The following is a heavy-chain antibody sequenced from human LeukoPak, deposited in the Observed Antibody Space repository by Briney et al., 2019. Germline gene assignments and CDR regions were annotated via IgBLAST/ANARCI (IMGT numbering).Heavy chain of an antibody. CDR2: IKTDGSEK. CDR1: GFILSNHW. V-gene: IGHV3-7*01. Sequence: GGSLRLSCAASGFILSNHWMSRVRQAPGKGLEWVANIKTDGSEKYYVDSVKGRFTISRDNPKNSLYLQMNSLRAEDTAIYYCARDVSVSGMDVWGQGTTVTVSS. CDR3: ARDVSVSGMDV. J-gene: IGHJ6*02. D-gene: IGHD5/OR15-5a*01.